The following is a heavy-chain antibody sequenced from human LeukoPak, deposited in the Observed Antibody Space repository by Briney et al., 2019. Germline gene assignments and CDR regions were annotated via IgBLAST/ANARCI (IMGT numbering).Heavy chain of an antibody. J-gene: IGHJ4*02. V-gene: IGHV1-18*04. D-gene: IGHD1-1*01. CDR3: ARDLPVTLVRERFDY. CDR1: GYTFTSYY. CDR2: ISAYNGNT. Sequence: ASVKVSCKASGYTFTSYYMHWVRQAPGQGLEWMGWISAYNGNTNYAQKLQGRVTMTTDTSTSTAYMELRSLRSDDTAVYYCARDLPVTLVRERFDYWGQGTLVTVSS.